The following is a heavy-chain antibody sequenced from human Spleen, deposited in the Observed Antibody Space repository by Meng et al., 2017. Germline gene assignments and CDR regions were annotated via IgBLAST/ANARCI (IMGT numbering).Heavy chain of an antibody. J-gene: IGHJ3*02. V-gene: IGHV5-51*01. CDR1: GYSFTNYY. CDR3: ARHPSSSWYGGYAFDI. Sequence: GESLKISCKGSGYSFTNYYIAWVRQMPGKGLEWMGFIYLDDSNTKYSPSFQGQITISADKSVSTAYLQWSSLKAADTAMYYCARHPSSSWYGGYAFDIWGQGTMVTVSS. CDR2: IYLDDSNT. D-gene: IGHD6-13*01.